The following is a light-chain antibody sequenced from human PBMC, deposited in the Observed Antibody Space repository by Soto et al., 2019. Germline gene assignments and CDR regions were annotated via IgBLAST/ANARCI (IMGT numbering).Light chain of an antibody. CDR3: QQYGSSSIT. Sequence: EIVLTQSPGTLSLSPGERATLSCRASQSVSSNYLAWYQQKPGQAPRLLIYGASSRATGIPDRFSGSGSGTDLTLTISRLEPEDFAVYYCQQYGSSSITFGQGTRLEIK. V-gene: IGKV3-20*01. CDR1: QSVSSNY. J-gene: IGKJ5*01. CDR2: GAS.